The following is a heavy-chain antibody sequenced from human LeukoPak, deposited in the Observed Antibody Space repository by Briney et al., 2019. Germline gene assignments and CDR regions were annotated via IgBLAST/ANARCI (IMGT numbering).Heavy chain of an antibody. Sequence: PSKTLSLTCTVSGGSISSYYWSWIRQPPGKGLEWIGYIYYSGSTNYNPSLKSRVTISVDTSKNQYSLKLSSVTAADTAVYYCARRGYTYGYNYYYGMDVWGQGTTVTVSS. J-gene: IGHJ6*02. CDR1: GGSISSYY. CDR3: ARRGYTYGYNYYYGMDV. V-gene: IGHV4-59*08. D-gene: IGHD5-18*01. CDR2: IYYSGST.